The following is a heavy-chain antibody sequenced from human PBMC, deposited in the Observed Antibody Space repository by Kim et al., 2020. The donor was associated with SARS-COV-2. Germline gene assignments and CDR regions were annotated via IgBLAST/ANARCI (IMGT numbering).Heavy chain of an antibody. D-gene: IGHD3-3*01. CDR2: INHSGST. CDR3: ARGGTFSVTIFGVVIIRPLMDV. J-gene: IGHJ6*02. V-gene: IGHV4-34*01. Sequence: SETLSLTCAVYGGSFSGYYWSWIRQPPGKGLEWIGEINHSGSTNYNPSLKSRVTISADTSKNQFSLKLSSVTAADTAVYYCARGGTFSVTIFGVVIIRPLMDVWGQGTTVTVSS. CDR1: GGSFSGYY.